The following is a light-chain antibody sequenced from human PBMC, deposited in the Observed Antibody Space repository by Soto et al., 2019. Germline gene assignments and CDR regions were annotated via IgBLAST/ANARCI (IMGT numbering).Light chain of an antibody. CDR1: QAISNY. CDR3: QQCHATPLT. J-gene: IGKJ5*01. CDR2: GAK. V-gene: IGKV1-39*01. Sequence: DVEMTPTPTDRSTSXGDRVRSTSLASQAISNYLNWYQQRPGKAPNLLIFGAKTLQSGVPSRFSGSGYGTDFTLTITTLQPADVGIYYCQQCHATPLTFGQGTRLDIK.